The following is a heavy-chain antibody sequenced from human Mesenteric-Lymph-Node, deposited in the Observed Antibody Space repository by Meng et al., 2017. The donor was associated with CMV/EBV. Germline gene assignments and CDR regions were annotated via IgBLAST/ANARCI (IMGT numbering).Heavy chain of an antibody. D-gene: IGHD2-21*01. J-gene: IGHJ6*02. CDR2: IGADGET. CDR3: ARILYLAGSRNYYGMDV. Sequence: GGSLRLSCAASGFAFSSYDMHWVRQATGRGLEWVSAIGADGETYYPDSVKGRFTISRENARNSLYLQMNSLTVGDTAVYYGARILYLAGSRNYYGMDVWGQGTTVTVSS. V-gene: IGHV3-13*01. CDR1: GFAFSSYD.